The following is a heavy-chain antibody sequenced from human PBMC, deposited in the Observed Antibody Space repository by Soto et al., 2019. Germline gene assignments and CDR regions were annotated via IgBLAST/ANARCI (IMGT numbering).Heavy chain of an antibody. CDR2: ISSGSTI. CDR1: GFTFSDCY. Sequence: LRLSCAASGFTFSDCYMSWIRQAPGKGLEGVSYISSGSTIYYADSVKGRFTISRDNAKNSLYLQMNSLRAEDTAVYYCARSHLYYDSSGYPDYWGQGTLVTVSS. J-gene: IGHJ4*02. V-gene: IGHV3-11*01. CDR3: ARSHLYYDSSGYPDY. D-gene: IGHD3-22*01.